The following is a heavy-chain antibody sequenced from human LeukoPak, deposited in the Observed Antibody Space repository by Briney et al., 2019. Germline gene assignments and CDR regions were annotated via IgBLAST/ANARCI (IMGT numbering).Heavy chain of an antibody. V-gene: IGHV3-21*01. D-gene: IGHD4-17*01. J-gene: IGHJ5*02. Sequence: KAGGSLRLSCEASAFTFSSYSMNWVRQAPGKGLEWVSSISRSSSDIYYADSVKGRFTISRDNAKNSLYLQMNSLRAEDTAVYYCAREGHDYGDYGGWFDPWGQGTLVTVSS. CDR1: AFTFSSYS. CDR2: ISRSSSDI. CDR3: AREGHDYGDYGGWFDP.